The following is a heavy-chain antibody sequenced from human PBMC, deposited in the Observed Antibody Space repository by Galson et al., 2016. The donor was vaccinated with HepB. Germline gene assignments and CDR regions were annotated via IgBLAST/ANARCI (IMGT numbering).Heavy chain of an antibody. J-gene: IGHJ5*02. CDR1: GYTFTNYY. CDR2: IHTDNGDT. D-gene: IGHD2-2*01. CDR3: AIGHCTRTNCYWNFDP. Sequence: SVKVSCKVSGYTFTNYYISWVRQAPGQGLEWLGWIHTDNGDTNYAHIVQVRVTMTTDPSTTTAYMELTSLRSADTAVYYFAIGHCTRTNCYWNFDPWGQGTLVTVSS. V-gene: IGHV1-18*01.